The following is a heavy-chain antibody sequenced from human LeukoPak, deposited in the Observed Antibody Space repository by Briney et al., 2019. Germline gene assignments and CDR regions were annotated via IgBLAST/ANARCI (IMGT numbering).Heavy chain of an antibody. D-gene: IGHD2-2*01. V-gene: IGHV5-51*01. Sequence: GESLKISCRGSGYTFTNYYIGWVRQTPGKGLEWMGIISPGDSDARYSPSFQGQVTISADKSISTAYLRWSSLKASDTAMYYCARRYCSSTSCNPYFFDYWGQGTLVTVSS. CDR1: GYTFTNYY. J-gene: IGHJ4*02. CDR2: ISPGDSDA. CDR3: ARRYCSSTSCNPYFFDY.